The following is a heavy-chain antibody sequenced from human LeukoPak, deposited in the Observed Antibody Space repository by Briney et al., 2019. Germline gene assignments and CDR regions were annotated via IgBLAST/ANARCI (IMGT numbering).Heavy chain of an antibody. CDR1: GYSISSGYY. V-gene: IGHV4-38-2*02. Sequence: SETLSLTCTVSGYSISSGYYWGWIRQPPGKGLEWIGSIYHSGSTYYNPSLKSRVTISVDTSKNQFSLKLSSVTAADTAVYYCASLAYCAGDCYSPGRAFDIWGQGTMVTVSS. CDR3: ASLAYCAGDCYSPGRAFDI. D-gene: IGHD2-21*02. CDR2: IYHSGST. J-gene: IGHJ3*02.